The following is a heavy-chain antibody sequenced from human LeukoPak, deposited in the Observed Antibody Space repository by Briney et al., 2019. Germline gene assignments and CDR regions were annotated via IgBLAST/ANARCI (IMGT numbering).Heavy chain of an antibody. J-gene: IGHJ4*02. CDR1: GFTVITND. CDR3: ARGVEPLAANTLAY. V-gene: IGHV3-53*01. Sequence: GGSLRLSCAASGFTVITNDMTWVRQAPGKGLDWVSVLYSDGNTKYADSVQGRFTISRDNSKNTLYLEMNSLSPDATAVYYCARGVEPLAANTLAYWGQGTLVTVSS. CDR2: LYSDGNT. D-gene: IGHD1-14*01.